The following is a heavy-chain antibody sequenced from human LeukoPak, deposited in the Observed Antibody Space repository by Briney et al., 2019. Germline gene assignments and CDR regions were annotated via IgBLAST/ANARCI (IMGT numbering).Heavy chain of an antibody. Sequence: KSSETLSLTCTVSGAPINNYYWSWIRQPPGMRLEWIGYISSAGSTHYNPSLESRVTISVDTSKNHLSLELQSVTAADTAVYYCARQVPGSGTVFDYWGQGTLVTVSS. CDR3: ARQVPGSGTVFDY. CDR2: ISSAGST. D-gene: IGHD6-13*01. J-gene: IGHJ4*02. CDR1: GAPINNYY. V-gene: IGHV4-59*08.